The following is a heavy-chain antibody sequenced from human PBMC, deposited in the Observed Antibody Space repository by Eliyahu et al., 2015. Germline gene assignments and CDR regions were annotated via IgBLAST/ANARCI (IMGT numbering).Heavy chain of an antibody. CDR1: GFPFSSYA. J-gene: IGHJ4*02. V-gene: IGHV3-23*01. CDR2: MSGSGIXT. CDR3: AKTLWVGATDDY. D-gene: IGHD1-26*01. Sequence: EVELLESGGGLVHPGGSLRLSCTASGFPFSSYAMSWVRQAPGKGLEWXSAMSGSGIXTYYAXSVKGRFTISRDNSKNTLYLQMNNLRDEDTAVYYCAKTLWVGATDDYWGQGTLVTVSS.